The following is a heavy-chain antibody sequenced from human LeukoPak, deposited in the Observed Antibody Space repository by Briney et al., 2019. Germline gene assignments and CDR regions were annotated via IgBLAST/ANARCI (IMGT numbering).Heavy chain of an antibody. V-gene: IGHV1-69*13. J-gene: IGHJ6*04. Sequence: ASVKVSCKASGGTFSSYAISWARQAPGQGLEWMGGIIPIFGTANYAQKFQGRVTITADESTSTAYMELSSLRSEDTAVYYCARDRYCSSTSCYSGDYGMDVWGKGTTVTVSP. CDR1: GGTFSSYA. CDR2: IIPIFGTA. D-gene: IGHD2-2*01. CDR3: ARDRYCSSTSCYSGDYGMDV.